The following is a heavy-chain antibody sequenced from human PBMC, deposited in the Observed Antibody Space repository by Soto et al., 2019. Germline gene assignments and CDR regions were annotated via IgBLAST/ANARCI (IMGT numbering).Heavy chain of an antibody. V-gene: IGHV3-23*01. J-gene: IGHJ4*02. Sequence: EVQLLDSGGGLVQPGGSLRLSCAASGFTFSNYAMSWVRQAPGKGLEWVSAISGGGSTYYADSVKGRFTISRDNSKNTLYLQMDSLRAEDTALYYCAKDCPAVSSVPYYFDSWGQGTLVTVSS. CDR2: ISGGGST. CDR1: GFTFSNYA. CDR3: AKDCPAVSSVPYYFDS. D-gene: IGHD2-15*01.